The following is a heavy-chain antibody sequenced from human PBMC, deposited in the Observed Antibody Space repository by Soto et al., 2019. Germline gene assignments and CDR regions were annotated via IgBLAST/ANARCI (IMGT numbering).Heavy chain of an antibody. Sequence: GGSLRLSCAASGFTFSSYGMHWVRQAPGKGLEWVAVISYDGSNKYYADSVKGRFTISRDNSKNTLYLQMNSLRAEDTAVYYRAKDFSPRRTAAGMGYYYYGMDVWGQGTTVTVSS. J-gene: IGHJ6*02. CDR3: AKDFSPRRTAAGMGYYYYGMDV. CDR1: GFTFSSYG. D-gene: IGHD6-13*01. CDR2: ISYDGSNK. V-gene: IGHV3-30*18.